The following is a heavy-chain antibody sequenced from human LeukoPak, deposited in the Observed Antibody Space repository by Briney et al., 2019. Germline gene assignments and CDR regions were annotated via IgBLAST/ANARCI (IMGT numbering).Heavy chain of an antibody. CDR2: IYSGGST. Sequence: PGGSLRLSCAASGFTVSSNYMSWVRQAPGKGLEWVSVIYSGGSTYYADSVKGRFTISRDNSKNTLYLQMNSLRAEDTAVYYCARGRRDGYNWSFDYWGQGTLVTVSS. J-gene: IGHJ4*02. CDR1: GFTVSSNY. V-gene: IGHV3-66*01. D-gene: IGHD5-24*01. CDR3: ARGRRDGYNWSFDY.